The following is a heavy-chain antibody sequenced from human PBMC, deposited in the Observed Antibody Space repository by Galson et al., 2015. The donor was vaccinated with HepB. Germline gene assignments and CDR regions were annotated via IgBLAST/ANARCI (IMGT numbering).Heavy chain of an antibody. V-gene: IGHV3-7*03. J-gene: IGHJ4*02. CDR2: IKQDGSEQ. D-gene: IGHD2-2*01. Sequence: SLRLSCAASGFSFSNYWMSWVRQAPGKGPEWVANIKQDGSEQYYVDSVKGRFTISRDNAKNSLYLQMNSLRAEDTAVYYCARDRCSSTSCFFDYWGQGALVTVSS. CDR3: ARDRCSSTSCFFDY. CDR1: GFSFSNYW.